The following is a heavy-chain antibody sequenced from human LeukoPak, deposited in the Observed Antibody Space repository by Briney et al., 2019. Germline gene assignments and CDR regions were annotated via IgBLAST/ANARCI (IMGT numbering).Heavy chain of an antibody. D-gene: IGHD6-19*01. CDR1: GYTFTSYA. V-gene: IGHV7-4-1*02. CDR2: INTNTGNP. J-gene: IGHJ5*02. Sequence: ASVKVSCKASGYTFTSYAMNWVRQAPGQGLEWMGWINTNTGNPTYAQGFTGRFVFSLDTSVSTAYLQISSLKAEDTAVYYCARVSNSGWQGEGYWFDPWGQGTLVTVSS. CDR3: ARVSNSGWQGEGYWFDP.